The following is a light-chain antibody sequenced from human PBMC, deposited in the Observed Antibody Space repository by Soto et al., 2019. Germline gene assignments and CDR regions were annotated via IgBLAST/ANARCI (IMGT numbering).Light chain of an antibody. V-gene: IGKV1-39*01. CDR1: QSISSY. CDR2: EAS. J-gene: IGKJ1*01. Sequence: DIQMTQSPSSLSASVGDRVTITCRASQSISSYLNWYQQKPGKAPKLLIYEASSLKSGVPSRFSGSGSGTEFTLTISSLQPDDFATYYCQQSYSYSWAFGQGTKVDIK. CDR3: QQSYSYSWA.